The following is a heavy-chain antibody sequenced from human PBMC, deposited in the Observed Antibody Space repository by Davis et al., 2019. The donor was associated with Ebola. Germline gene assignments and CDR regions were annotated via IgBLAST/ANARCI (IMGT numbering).Heavy chain of an antibody. J-gene: IGHJ6*02. CDR2: INHSGST. CDR3: ARGRYGSGSYGEGMDV. CDR1: GGSLSGYY. Sequence: MPSETLSLTCAVYGGSLSGYYWSWIRQPPGKGLEWIGEINHSGSTNYNPSLKSRVTISVDTSKNQFSLKLSSVTAADTAVYYCARGRYGSGSYGEGMDVWGQGTTVTVSS. V-gene: IGHV4-34*01. D-gene: IGHD3-10*01.